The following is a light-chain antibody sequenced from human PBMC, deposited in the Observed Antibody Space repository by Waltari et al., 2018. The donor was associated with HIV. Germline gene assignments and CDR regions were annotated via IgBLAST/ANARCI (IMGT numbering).Light chain of an antibody. CDR3: QVWDSSSDHPV. CDR2: YDG. CDR1: NIDRKR. Sequence: SYVLTQPPSVSVAPGKTARITWGGNNIDRKRVNGYQRKPGQAPVLVLYYDGDRPSGIPERFSGSNSGNTATLTISRVEAGDEADYYCQVWDSSSDHPVFGTGTKVTVL. J-gene: IGLJ1*01. V-gene: IGLV3-21*04.